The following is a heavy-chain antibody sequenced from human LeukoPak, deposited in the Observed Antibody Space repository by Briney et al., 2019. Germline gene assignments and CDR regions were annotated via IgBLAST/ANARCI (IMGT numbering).Heavy chain of an antibody. CDR2: IWYDGSNK. V-gene: IGHV3-33*08. CDR1: GFTFSSYA. D-gene: IGHD6-6*01. J-gene: IGHJ4*02. Sequence: PGGSLRLSCAASGFTFSSYAMSWVRQAPGKGLEWVAVIWYDGSNKYYADSVKGRFTISRDNSKNTLYLQMNSLRAEDTAVYYCARDRIGSSSLFDYWGQGTLVTVSS. CDR3: ARDRIGSSSLFDY.